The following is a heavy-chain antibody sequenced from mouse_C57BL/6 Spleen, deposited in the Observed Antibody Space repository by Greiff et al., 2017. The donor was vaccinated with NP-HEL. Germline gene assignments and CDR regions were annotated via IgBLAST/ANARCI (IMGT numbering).Heavy chain of an antibody. CDR2: ISYDGSN. Sequence: EVHLVESGPGLVKPSQSLSLTCSVTGYSITSGYYWNWIRQFPGNKLEWMGYISYDGSNNYNPSLKNRISITRDTSKNQFFLKLNSVTTEDTATYYCARGDYDPWFAYWGQGTLVTVSA. J-gene: IGHJ3*01. V-gene: IGHV3-6*01. D-gene: IGHD2-4*01. CDR1: GYSITSGYY. CDR3: ARGDYDPWFAY.